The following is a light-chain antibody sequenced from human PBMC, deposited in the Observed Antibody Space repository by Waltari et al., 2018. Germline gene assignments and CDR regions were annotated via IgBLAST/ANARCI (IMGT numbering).Light chain of an antibody. CDR3: QQHHEWPPLA. Sequence: EIVVTQSPATLSVSPGERATLFCRASHNVRNKLAWYQQKLGQAPRLLIYGASIRTTDFPTRFSGSGSETEFALTITNVQPEDFAIYYCQQHHEWPPLAFGQGTRLEI. CDR2: GAS. J-gene: IGKJ5*01. CDR1: HNVRNK. V-gene: IGKV3-15*01.